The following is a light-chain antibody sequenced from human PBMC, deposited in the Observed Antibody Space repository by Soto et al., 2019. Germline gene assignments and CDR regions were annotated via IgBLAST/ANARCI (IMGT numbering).Light chain of an antibody. CDR3: QSYDSDLGGRV. V-gene: IGLV1-40*01. Sequence: QSVLTQPPSVSGAPGQRVTISCSGSSSNIGAGYDVQWYRQFPGTAPKLIIYANSDRPSGVPDRFSGSKSGTSASLAITGLQAEDEADYYCQSYDSDLGGRVFGGGTKLTVL. CDR2: ANS. CDR1: SSNIGAGYD. J-gene: IGLJ3*02.